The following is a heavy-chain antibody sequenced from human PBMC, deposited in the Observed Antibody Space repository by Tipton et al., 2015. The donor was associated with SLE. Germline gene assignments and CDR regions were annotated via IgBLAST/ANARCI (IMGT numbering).Heavy chain of an antibody. J-gene: IGHJ4*02. CDR3: ARHGSGSAYFDY. CDR1: GGSIISPTYY. CDR2: IYYSGST. Sequence: TLSLTCTVSGGSIISPTYYWGWIRQPPGTGLEWIGSIYYSGSTYYNPSLKSGVTISVDTAKNQASLKLTFVTAADTAVYYCARHGSGSAYFDYWGQGMLVTVSA. V-gene: IGHV4-39*01. D-gene: IGHD3-10*01.